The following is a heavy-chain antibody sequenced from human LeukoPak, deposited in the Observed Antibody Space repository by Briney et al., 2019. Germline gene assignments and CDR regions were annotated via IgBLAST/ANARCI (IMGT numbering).Heavy chain of an antibody. CDR2: IDSSGSDI. D-gene: IGHD2-15*01. J-gene: IGHJ4*02. V-gene: IGHV3-21*05. Sequence: GGSLRLSCAASGFTFSGYTMNWVRQAPGKGLEWVSYIDSSGSDIYYEDSVKGRFTISRDNAKNSVYLQMDSLRADDTAVYYCARSESGLGYCSGGNCYSFDYWGQGTLVTVSP. CDR3: ARSESGLGYCSGGNCYSFDY. CDR1: GFTFSGYT.